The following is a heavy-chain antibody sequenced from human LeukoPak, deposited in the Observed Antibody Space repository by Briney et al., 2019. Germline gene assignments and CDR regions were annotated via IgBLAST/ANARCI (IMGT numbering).Heavy chain of an antibody. Sequence: GGSLRLSCAASGFTFSSYAMHWVRQAPGKGLEYVSAISSNGGSTYYANSVKGRFTISRDNSKNTLYLQMGSLRAEDMAVYYCARSALSGWNPDYWGQGTLVTVSS. V-gene: IGHV3-64*01. J-gene: IGHJ4*02. CDR3: ARSALSGWNPDY. CDR1: GFTFSSYA. CDR2: ISSNGGST. D-gene: IGHD6-19*01.